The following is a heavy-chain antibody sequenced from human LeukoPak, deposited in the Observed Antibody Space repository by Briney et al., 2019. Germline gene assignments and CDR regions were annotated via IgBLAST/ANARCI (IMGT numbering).Heavy chain of an antibody. V-gene: IGHV1-18*01. Sequence: ASVKVSCKHSGYTFTSYGISWVRQAPGQGREWVAWLSAYNCKTNYAQKIQGSVTTPTDPPTTTAYIQLTSLTSDDPAVYSCARGPPNWGPDFWGPGTLITVSS. D-gene: IGHD7-27*01. CDR1: GYTFTSYG. J-gene: IGHJ4*02. CDR2: LSAYNCKT. CDR3: ARGPPNWGPDF.